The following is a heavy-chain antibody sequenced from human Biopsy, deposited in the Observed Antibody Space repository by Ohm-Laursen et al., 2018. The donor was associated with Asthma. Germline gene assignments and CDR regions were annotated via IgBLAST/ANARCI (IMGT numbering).Heavy chain of an antibody. J-gene: IGHJ4*02. CDR3: AKRRGYSDLTDFDH. V-gene: IGHV3-30*18. D-gene: IGHD3-3*01. CDR2: VSYDGGVA. CDR1: GFTFGDYW. Sequence: SLRLSCAASGFTFGDYWMSWVRQVPGKGLEWVAVVSYDGGVAHYADSMKGRFTISRDNAKSTLYLQMNRLRTDDTAVYYCAKRRGYSDLTDFDHWGQGTLVTVSS.